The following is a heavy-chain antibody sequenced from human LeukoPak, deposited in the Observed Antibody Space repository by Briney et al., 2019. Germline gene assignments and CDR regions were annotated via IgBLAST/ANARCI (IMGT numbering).Heavy chain of an antibody. CDR1: GGSISSHY. D-gene: IGHD3-9*01. Sequence: PSETLSLTCTVSGGSISSHYWSWIRQPPGKGLERIGYIYYSGSTNYNPSLKSRVTISVDTSKNQFSLKLSSVTAADTAVYYCARSSDYDILTGYYTPHWFDPWGQGTLVTVSS. J-gene: IGHJ5*02. V-gene: IGHV4-59*11. CDR2: IYYSGST. CDR3: ARSSDYDILTGYYTPHWFDP.